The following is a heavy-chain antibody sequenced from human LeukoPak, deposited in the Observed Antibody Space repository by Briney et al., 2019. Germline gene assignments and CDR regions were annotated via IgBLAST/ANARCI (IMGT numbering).Heavy chain of an antibody. V-gene: IGHV4-61*08. J-gene: IGHJ4*02. Sequence: SETLSLTCTVSGGSISSSGYYWGWIRQPPGKGLEWIGYMYYSGSTNYNPSLKSRVTISVDTSKNQFFLKLNSVTAADTAVYYCARATQGRHFDWLYDNWGQGTLVTVSS. D-gene: IGHD3-9*01. CDR1: GGSISSSGYY. CDR2: MYYSGST. CDR3: ARATQGRHFDWLYDN.